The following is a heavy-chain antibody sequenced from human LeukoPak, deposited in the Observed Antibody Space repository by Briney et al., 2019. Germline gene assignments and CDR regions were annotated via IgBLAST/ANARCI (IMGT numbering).Heavy chain of an antibody. CDR1: GFTFSNYW. Sequence: GGSLRLSCAASGFTFSNYWMHWVRQAPGKGLVWVSRINSDGSSTSYADSVKGRFTISRDNAKNTLYLQMNSLRAEDTAVYYCARVSSGSYFGYYYYMDVWGKGTTVTVSS. D-gene: IGHD1-26*01. CDR2: INSDGSST. V-gene: IGHV3-74*01. J-gene: IGHJ6*03. CDR3: ARVSSGSYFGYYYYMDV.